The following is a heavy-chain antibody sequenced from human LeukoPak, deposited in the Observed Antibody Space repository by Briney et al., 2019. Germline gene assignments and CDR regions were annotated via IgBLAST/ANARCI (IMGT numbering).Heavy chain of an antibody. CDR1: GGSISSGSYY. D-gene: IGHD3-10*01. V-gene: IGHV4-61*02. J-gene: IGHJ6*03. CDR2: IYTSGST. Sequence: SQTLSLTCTVSGGSISSGSYYWSWIRQPAGKGLEWIGRIYTSGSTNYNPSLKSRVTISVDTSKNQFSLKLSSVTAADTAVYYCARVRGSGSYSKTPYYYYYMDVWGKGTTVTISS. CDR3: ARVRGSGSYSKTPYYYYYMDV.